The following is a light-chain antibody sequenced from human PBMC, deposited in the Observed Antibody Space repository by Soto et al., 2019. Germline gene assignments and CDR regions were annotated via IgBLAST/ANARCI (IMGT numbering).Light chain of an antibody. J-gene: IGKJ2*01. CDR2: GAS. V-gene: IGKV3-20*01. Sequence: EIVLTQSPGTLSLSPGERATLSCRASQSVSSSYLAWYQQKPGQAPRLLIYGASSRATGIPDRFSGSGSGADFTLTISRLEPEYFAVYSCQQYGSSPVYTFGQGTKLEIK. CDR1: QSVSSSY. CDR3: QQYGSSPVYT.